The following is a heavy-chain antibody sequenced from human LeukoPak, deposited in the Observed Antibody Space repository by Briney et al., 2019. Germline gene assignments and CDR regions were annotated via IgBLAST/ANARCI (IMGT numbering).Heavy chain of an antibody. CDR2: ISSSSSYI. J-gene: IGHJ4*02. Sequence: GGSLRLSCAASGFTFSSYSMNWVRQPPGKGLEWISSISSSSSYIYYADSVKGRFTISRDNAKNSLYLQMNSLRAEDTAVYYCARPHHAKYSGSYNYWGQGTLVTVSS. D-gene: IGHD1-26*01. CDR3: ARPHHAKYSGSYNY. CDR1: GFTFSSYS. V-gene: IGHV3-21*01.